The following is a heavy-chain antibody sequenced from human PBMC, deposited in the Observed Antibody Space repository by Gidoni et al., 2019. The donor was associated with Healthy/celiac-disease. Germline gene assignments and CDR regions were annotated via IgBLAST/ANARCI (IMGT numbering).Heavy chain of an antibody. CDR1: GGPFSSYA. CDR2: IIPIFGTA. D-gene: IGHD3-10*01. CDR3: AREQTYYYGSAVDY. Sequence: QVQLVQSGAEVKKPGSSVKVSCKASGGPFSSYAISWVRQAPGQGLEWMGGIIPIFGTANYAQKFQGRVTITADESTSTAYMELSSLRSEDTAVYYCAREQTYYYGSAVDYWGQGTLVTVSS. V-gene: IGHV1-69*01. J-gene: IGHJ4*02.